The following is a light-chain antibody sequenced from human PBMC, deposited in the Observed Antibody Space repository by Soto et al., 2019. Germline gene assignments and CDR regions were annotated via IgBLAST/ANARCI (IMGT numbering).Light chain of an antibody. CDR2: RTS. Sequence: EIVMTQSPATLSLPPLERATLSFRASQSINDNLAWYQQKPGQAPRLLMFRTSTRATGFPARFSAGGSGTDFNLTISSLQSEDFAIYHCQQSSNWWTFGQGTKVDI. CDR1: QSINDN. J-gene: IGKJ1*01. V-gene: IGKV3-15*01. CDR3: QQSSNWWT.